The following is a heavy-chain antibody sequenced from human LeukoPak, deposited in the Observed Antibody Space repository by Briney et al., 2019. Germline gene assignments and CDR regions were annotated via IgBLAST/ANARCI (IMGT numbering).Heavy chain of an antibody. D-gene: IGHD4-17*01. J-gene: IGHJ5*02. V-gene: IGHV1-69*06. CDR3: ARDYGDWKTVFDP. CDR1: GGTFSSYA. Sequence: SVKVSCKASGGTFSSYAISWVRQAPGQGPEWMGGIIPIFGTANYAQKFQGRVTITADRSTSTAYMELSSLRSEDTAVYYCARDYGDWKTVFDPWGQGTLVTVS. CDR2: IIPIFGTA.